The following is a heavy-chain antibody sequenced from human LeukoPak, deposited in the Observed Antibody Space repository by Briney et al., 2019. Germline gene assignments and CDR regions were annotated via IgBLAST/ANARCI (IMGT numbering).Heavy chain of an antibody. CDR2: IYTSGST. CDR1: GGSISSYY. V-gene: IGHV4-4*07. CDR3: ARDSFSSSWWRGAFDI. Sequence: PSETLSLTCTVYGGSISSYYWSWIRQPAGKGLEWIGRIYTSGSTNYNPSLKSRVTMSVDTSKNQFSLKLSSVTAADTAVYYCARDSFSSSWWRGAFDIWGQGTMVTVSS. D-gene: IGHD6-13*01. J-gene: IGHJ3*02.